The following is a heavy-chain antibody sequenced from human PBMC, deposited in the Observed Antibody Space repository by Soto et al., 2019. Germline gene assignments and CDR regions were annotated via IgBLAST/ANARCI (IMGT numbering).Heavy chain of an antibody. V-gene: IGHV4-59*08. CDR1: GGSIGNYY. CDR2: IYYSGST. CDR3: ARHGPPGSWCGDDEPPTNYDMVG. Sequence: SETLSLTCTVSGGSIGNYYWSWVGQRPGKGLEWIGYIYYSGSTKYNSSLKSRVTISVDTSKNLFSLQLSSVTAADTAVYYCARHGPPGSWCGDDEPPTNYDMVGWGQGTMVNVSS. J-gene: IGHJ4*01. D-gene: IGHD3-9*01.